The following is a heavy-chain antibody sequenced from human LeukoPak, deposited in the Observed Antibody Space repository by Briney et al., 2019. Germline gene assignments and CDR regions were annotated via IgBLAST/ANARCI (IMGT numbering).Heavy chain of an antibody. CDR1: GVSISNYF. CDR2: FYASGTT. V-gene: IGHV4-4*07. D-gene: IGHD2-21*01. CDR3: ARTHCGGGSCDTFDP. Sequence: SETLSLTCNAFGVSISNYFWSWLRQPAGKGLEWIGRFYASGTTYFNPSLRSRVTLSMDTSKNHFSLKLTSVTAADTAVYYCARTHCGGGSCDTFDPWGQGTLVTVSS. J-gene: IGHJ5*02.